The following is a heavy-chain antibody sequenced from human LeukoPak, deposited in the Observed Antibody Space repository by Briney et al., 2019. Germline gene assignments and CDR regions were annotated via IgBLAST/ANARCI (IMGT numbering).Heavy chain of an antibody. Sequence: SETLSLTCTVSGGSISSYYWSWIRQPPGKGLEWIGYIYYSGSTNYNPSLKSRVTISVDTSKNQFSLKLSSVTAADTAVYYCARVPFSGSRYGPRFDYWGQGTLVTVSS. J-gene: IGHJ4*02. D-gene: IGHD5-18*01. CDR1: GGSISSYY. CDR2: IYYSGST. CDR3: ARVPFSGSRYGPRFDY. V-gene: IGHV4-59*01.